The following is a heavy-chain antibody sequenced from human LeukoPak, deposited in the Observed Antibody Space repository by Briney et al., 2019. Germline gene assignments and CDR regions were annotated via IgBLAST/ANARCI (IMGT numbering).Heavy chain of an antibody. J-gene: IGHJ5*02. D-gene: IGHD2-2*03. CDR2: IYHSGNT. CDR3: ARLGSWFDP. CDR1: GGSISSSIYY. V-gene: IGHV4-39*01. Sequence: SETLSLTCTVSGGSISSSIYYWGWIRQPPGKGLEWIGNIYHSGNTYYNPSLKSRVTISVDTSKNQFFLKLSSVTAADTAVYYCARLGSWFDPWGQGTLVTVSS.